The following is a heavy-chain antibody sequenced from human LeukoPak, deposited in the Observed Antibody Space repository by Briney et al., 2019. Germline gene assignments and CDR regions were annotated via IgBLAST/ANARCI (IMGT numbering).Heavy chain of an antibody. J-gene: IGHJ6*02. CDR1: GGTFSSYA. CDR3: ATNPIDSFYGMDV. D-gene: IGHD3-22*01. Sequence: ASVKVSCKASGGTFSSYAISWVRQAPGQGLEWMGWINPDSGGTNYVQKFQGRVTMTSDTSISTAYMELSRLRYDDTAVYHCATNPIDSFYGMDVWGQGTTVTVSS. V-gene: IGHV1-2*02. CDR2: INPDSGGT.